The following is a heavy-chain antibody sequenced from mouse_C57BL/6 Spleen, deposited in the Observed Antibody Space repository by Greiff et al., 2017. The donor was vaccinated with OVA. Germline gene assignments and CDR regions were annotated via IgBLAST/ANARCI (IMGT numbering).Heavy chain of an antibody. J-gene: IGHJ4*01. CDR2: IDPSDSET. V-gene: IGHV1-52*01. CDR3: ARRKDYDAYAMDY. D-gene: IGHD2-4*01. Sequence: QVQLQQPGAELVRPGSSVKLSCKASGYTFTSYWMHWVKQRPIQGLEWIGNIDPSDSETHYNQKFKDKATLTVDKSSSIAYMQLSSLTSEDSAVYYCARRKDYDAYAMDYWGQGTSVTVSS. CDR1: GYTFTSYW.